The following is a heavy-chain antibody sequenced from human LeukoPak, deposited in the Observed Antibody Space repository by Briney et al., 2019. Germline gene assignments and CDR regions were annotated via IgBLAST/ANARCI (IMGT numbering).Heavy chain of an antibody. CDR3: ARQLPTAAADTRGYLDY. CDR1: GGSISPISSSTYY. CDR2: LFYGENT. D-gene: IGHD6-25*01. V-gene: IGHV4-39*01. Sequence: PSETLSLTCTVSGGSISPISSSTYYWGWIRQAPGKGLEWIGSLFYGENTHYNPSLKSRATLSVDSSKNQFSLKLTSVTAADAAVYFCARQLPTAAADTRGYLDYWGQGTVVTVSS. J-gene: IGHJ4*02.